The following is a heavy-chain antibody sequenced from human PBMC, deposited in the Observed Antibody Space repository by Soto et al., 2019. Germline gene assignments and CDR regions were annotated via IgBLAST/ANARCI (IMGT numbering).Heavy chain of an antibody. CDR1: GFTFDSYA. Sequence: EVKLLEAGGGLAQPGGSLRLSCVGSGFTFDSYAISWVRQAPGERLQWIAAISGSADGTDYAHSVRGRFTISRDNAKKTVHLQMDSLRVEDTAVYFCAKYTVGVYSFWSGYYIDGLDVCGQGTLVSVS. D-gene: IGHD3-3*01. J-gene: IGHJ3*01. CDR3: AKYTVGVYSFWSGYYIDGLDV. CDR2: ISGSADGT. V-gene: IGHV3-23*01.